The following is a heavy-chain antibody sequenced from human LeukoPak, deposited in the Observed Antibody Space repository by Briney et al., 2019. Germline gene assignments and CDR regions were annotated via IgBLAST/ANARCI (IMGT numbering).Heavy chain of an antibody. CDR3: ARADYYGSGWDWFDP. J-gene: IGHJ5*02. CDR2: IYYSGST. CDR1: GGSISSGGYY. Sequence: SETPSLTCTVSGGSISSGGYYWSWIRQHPGKGLEWIGYIYYSGSTYYNPSLKSRVTISVDTSKNQFSLKLSSVTAADTAVYYCARADYYGSGWDWFDPWGQGTLVTVSS. V-gene: IGHV4-31*03. D-gene: IGHD3-10*01.